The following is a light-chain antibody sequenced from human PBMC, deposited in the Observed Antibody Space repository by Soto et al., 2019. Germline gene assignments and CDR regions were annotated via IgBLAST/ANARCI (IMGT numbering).Light chain of an antibody. CDR2: EVS. CDR3: SSYTSSSTRV. J-gene: IGLJ3*02. V-gene: IGLV2-14*01. Sequence: QSVLTQPASVSGSPGQSITISCTGTSSDVGGYNYVSWYQQHPGKAPKLMIYEVSNRPSGVSNLFSGSKSGNPASLTISGLQAEDEADDYCSSYTSSSTRVFGGGTKLTVL. CDR1: SSDVGGYNY.